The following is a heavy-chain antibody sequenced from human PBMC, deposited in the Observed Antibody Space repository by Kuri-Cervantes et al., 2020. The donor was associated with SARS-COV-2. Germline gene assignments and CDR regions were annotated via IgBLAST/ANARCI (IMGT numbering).Heavy chain of an antibody. V-gene: IGHV4-38-2*01. D-gene: IGHD4-17*01. CDR1: LYSISSGYY. CDR3: ARPADYGDYVRVVYMDV. CDR2: IFHSGTT. J-gene: IGHJ6*03. Sequence: SETLSLTCAVSLYSISSGYYWDWIRQSPGKGPEWIGSIFHSGTTYYNPSLRSRVYISLDTSKNQFFLNVTSVTAADTAVYYCARPADYGDYVRVVYMDVWGKGTTVTVSS.